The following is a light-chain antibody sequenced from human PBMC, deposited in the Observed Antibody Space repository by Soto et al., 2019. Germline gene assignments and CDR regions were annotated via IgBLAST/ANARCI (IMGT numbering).Light chain of an antibody. CDR1: QTISSW. J-gene: IGKJ1*01. CDR3: QHYNSYSEA. V-gene: IGKV1-5*03. Sequence: DIQMTQSPSTLSGSVGDRVTITCRASQTISSWLARYQQKPGKAPKLLIYKASTLKSGVPSRFSGGGSGTEFTLTISSLQPDDFATYYCQHYNSYSEAFGQGTKVDIK. CDR2: KAS.